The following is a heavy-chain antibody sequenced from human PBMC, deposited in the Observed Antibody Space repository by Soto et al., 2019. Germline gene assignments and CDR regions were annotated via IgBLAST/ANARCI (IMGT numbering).Heavy chain of an antibody. CDR2: IYPGDSDT. Sequence: GESLKIFCKGSGYSFTSYRIGWVRQMPGKGLEWMGIIYPGDSDTRYSPSSQAQVTISADKSISTAYLQWSSLKVSDTAMYYCARRDIAAAAPEDYQLWGQGTLVTVSS. V-gene: IGHV5-51*01. CDR1: GYSFTSYR. CDR3: ARRDIAAAAPEDYQL. D-gene: IGHD6-13*01. J-gene: IGHJ1*01.